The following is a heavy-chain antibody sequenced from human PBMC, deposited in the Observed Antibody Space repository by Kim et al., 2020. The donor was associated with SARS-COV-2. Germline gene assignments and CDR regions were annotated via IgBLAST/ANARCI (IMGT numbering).Heavy chain of an antibody. D-gene: IGHD5-18*01. CDR3: ARGQATWIQLWGGYFDC. CDR1: GYTFTGYY. J-gene: IGHJ4*02. Sequence: ASVKVSCKASGYTFTGYYMHWVRQAPGQGLEWMGRINPNSGGTNYAQKFQGRVTMTRDTSISTAYMELSRLRSDDTAVYYCARGQATWIQLWGGYFDCWGQATLVSVAS. V-gene: IGHV1-2*06. CDR2: INPNSGGT.